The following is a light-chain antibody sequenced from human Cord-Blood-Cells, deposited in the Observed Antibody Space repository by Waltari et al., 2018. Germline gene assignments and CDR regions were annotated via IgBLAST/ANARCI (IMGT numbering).Light chain of an antibody. V-gene: IGLV3-1*01. CDR2: QDS. J-gene: IGLJ2*01. CDR3: QAWDSSTVV. CDR1: KLGDKY. Sequence: SYELTQPPSVSVSPGQTASITCSGYKLGDKYACWYQQKPGQSPVLVIYQDSKRPSGIPERFSGSNSGNTATLTISGTPAMDEADYYCQAWDSSTVVFGGGTKLTVL.